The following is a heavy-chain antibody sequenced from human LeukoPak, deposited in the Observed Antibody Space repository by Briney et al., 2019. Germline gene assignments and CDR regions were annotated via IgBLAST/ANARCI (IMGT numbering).Heavy chain of an antibody. D-gene: IGHD3-10*01. CDR3: AGSITMVRGVIPDFDY. V-gene: IGHV3-11*01. J-gene: IGHJ4*02. Sequence: GGSLRLSCAASGFTFSDYYMSWIRQAPGKGLEWVSYIGSSGSTIYYADSVKGRFAISRDNAKNSLYLQMNSLRAEDTAVYYCAGSITMVRGVIPDFDYWGQGTLVTVSS. CDR1: GFTFSDYY. CDR2: IGSSGSTI.